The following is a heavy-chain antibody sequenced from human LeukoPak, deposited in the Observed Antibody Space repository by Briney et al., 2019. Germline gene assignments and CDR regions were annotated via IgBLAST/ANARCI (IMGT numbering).Heavy chain of an antibody. CDR3: TRGSYGDYDY. D-gene: IGHD4-17*01. Sequence: GGSLTLSCAASGFTFTNYAMSWVRQAPGKGLEWVSAISTSGVGTYYADSVKGRFTISRDNSKNTLYLQMNSLRAEDTAIYYCTRGSYGDYDYWGQGTLVTVSS. V-gene: IGHV3-23*05. J-gene: IGHJ4*02. CDR2: ISTSGVGT. CDR1: GFTFTNYA.